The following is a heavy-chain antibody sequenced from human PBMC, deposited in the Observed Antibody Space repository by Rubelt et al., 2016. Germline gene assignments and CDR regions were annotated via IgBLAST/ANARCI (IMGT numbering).Heavy chain of an antibody. CDR2: VYYSGST. D-gene: IGHD1-1*01. CDR1: GGSISGSSYY. CDR3: AKRRYGQADLDY. J-gene: IGHJ4*02. Sequence: QLQLQESGPGLVKPSETLSLTCTVSGGSISGSSYYWGWIRQPPGKGLEWIGNVYYSGSTYYNPSLKSRVTISVDTSKNQFALKLTSVTAADTAVYYCAKRRYGQADLDYWGQGTLVTVSS. V-gene: IGHV4-39*07.